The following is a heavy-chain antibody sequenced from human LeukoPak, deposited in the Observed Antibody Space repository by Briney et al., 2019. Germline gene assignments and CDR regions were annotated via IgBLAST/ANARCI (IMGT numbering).Heavy chain of an antibody. CDR1: GFTFSSCA. V-gene: IGHV3-23*01. J-gene: IGHJ4*02. D-gene: IGHD6-19*01. Sequence: GGSLRLSCAASGFTFSSCAMSWVRQAPGKGLEWVSAISGSGGSTYYADSVKGRFTISRDNSKNTLYLQMNSLRAEDTAVYYCAKDGAVAGTTSFFFDYWGQGTLVTVSS. CDR2: ISGSGGST. CDR3: AKDGAVAGTTSFFFDY.